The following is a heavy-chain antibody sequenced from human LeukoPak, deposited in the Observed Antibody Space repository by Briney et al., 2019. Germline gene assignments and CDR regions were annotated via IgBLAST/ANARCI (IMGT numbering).Heavy chain of an antibody. J-gene: IGHJ3*02. CDR1: GFTFSSYS. CDR3: AKFKIGFGMNAYI. CDR2: ISSSSSTI. D-gene: IGHD3-16*01. Sequence: SGGSLRLSCAASGFTFSSYSMNWVRQAPGKGLEWVSYISSSSSTIYYADSVKGRFTISRDNAKNSLYLQMNSLRAEDTAVYYCAKFKIGFGMNAYIWGQGTMVTVSS. V-gene: IGHV3-48*04.